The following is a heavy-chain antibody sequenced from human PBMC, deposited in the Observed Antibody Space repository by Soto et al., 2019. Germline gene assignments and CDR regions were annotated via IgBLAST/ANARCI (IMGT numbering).Heavy chain of an antibody. V-gene: IGHV1-69*12. J-gene: IGHJ3*02. CDR2: IIPIFGTA. CDR1: GGTFSSYA. Sequence: QVQLVQSGAEVKKPGSSVKVSCKASGGTFSSYAISWVRQAPGQGLEWMGGIIPIFGTANYAQKFQGRVTITADXXTXTXFMELSSLRSEDTAVYYCAREMGDTAMVTGYDAFDIWGQGTMVTVSS. CDR3: AREMGDTAMVTGYDAFDI. D-gene: IGHD5-18*01.